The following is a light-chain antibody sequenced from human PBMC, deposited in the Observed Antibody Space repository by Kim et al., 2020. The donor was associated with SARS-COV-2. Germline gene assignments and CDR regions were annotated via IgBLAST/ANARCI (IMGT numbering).Light chain of an antibody. J-gene: IGKJ4*02. V-gene: IGKV2-28*01. CDR3: MQAILTHVT. CDR2: VDS. CDR1: HSLLHNNGYNY. Sequence: SSISSRSSHSLLHNNGYNYLDWYGQRPGQSAQSLIYVDSSWDCGVPDRFSGSGSGTDFTLKSSRVEPEDAGVYYCMQAILTHVTFGGGTKVDIK.